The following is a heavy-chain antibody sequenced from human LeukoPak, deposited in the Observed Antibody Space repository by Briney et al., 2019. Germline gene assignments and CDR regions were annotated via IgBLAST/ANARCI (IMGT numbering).Heavy chain of an antibody. D-gene: IGHD3-3*01. CDR1: GFTFSSYW. J-gene: IGHJ5*02. Sequence: GGSLRLSCAASGFTFSSYWMNWARQAPGKGLEWVASINHNGNVNYYVDSVKGRFTISRDNSKNTLYLQMNSLRAEDTAVYYCAKDRAITIFGALNWFDPWGQGTLVTVSS. CDR2: INHNGNVN. CDR3: AKDRAITIFGALNWFDP. V-gene: IGHV3-7*03.